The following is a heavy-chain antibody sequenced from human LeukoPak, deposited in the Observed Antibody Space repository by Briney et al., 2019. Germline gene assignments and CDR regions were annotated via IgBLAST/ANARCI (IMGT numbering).Heavy chain of an antibody. CDR2: IYYSGST. Sequence: SETLSLTCTVSGGSISSGGYYWSWIRQHPGKGLEWIGYIYYSGSTYYNPSLKSRVTISVDTSKNQFSLKLSSVTAADTAVYYCATAGGRFGEFHFDYWGQGTLVTVSS. J-gene: IGHJ4*02. V-gene: IGHV4-39*01. CDR1: GGSISSGGYY. CDR3: ATAGGRFGEFHFDY. D-gene: IGHD3-10*01.